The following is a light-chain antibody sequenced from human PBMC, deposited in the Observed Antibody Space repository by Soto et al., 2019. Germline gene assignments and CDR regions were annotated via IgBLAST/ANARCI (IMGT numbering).Light chain of an antibody. CDR1: QNIRSY. CDR2: AAY. CDR3: QQSSSTPST. Sequence: DIQMTQSPSSLSASVGDRVTITCRASQNIRSYLNWYQQTPGKAPKLLIYAAYSLQSGVPSRFSGSGSGTDFTLTISSLQPEDFATYYCQQSSSTPSTFGQGTKLEIK. J-gene: IGKJ2*01. V-gene: IGKV1-39*01.